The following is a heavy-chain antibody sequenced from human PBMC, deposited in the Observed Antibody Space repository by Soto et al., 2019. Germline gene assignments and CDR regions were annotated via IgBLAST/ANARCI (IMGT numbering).Heavy chain of an antibody. CDR1: GGSFSGYY. V-gene: IGHV4-34*01. Sequence: QVQLQQWGAGLLKPSETLSLTCAVYGGSFSGYYWSWIRQPPGKGLEWIGEINHSGSTNYNPSLKSRVTISXXTXKXXFSLKLSAVTAADTAVYYCARGGRPDYYGSGTNDYWGQGTLVTVSS. J-gene: IGHJ4*02. D-gene: IGHD3-10*01. CDR2: INHSGST. CDR3: ARGGRPDYYGSGTNDY.